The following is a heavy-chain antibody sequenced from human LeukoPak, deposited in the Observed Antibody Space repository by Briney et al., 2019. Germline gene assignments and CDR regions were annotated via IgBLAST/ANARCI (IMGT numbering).Heavy chain of an antibody. D-gene: IGHD5-18*01. V-gene: IGHV3-11*01. J-gene: IGHJ4*02. CDR1: GFTFSDYY. CDR2: ISSSGSTI. Sequence: GGSLRLSCAASGFTFSDYYMSWIRQAPGKGLEWVSYISSSGSTIYYADSVKGRFTISRDNAKNSLYLQMNSLRAEDTAVYYCARVLSYGYSRYFDYWGQGTPVTVSS. CDR3: ARVLSYGYSRYFDY.